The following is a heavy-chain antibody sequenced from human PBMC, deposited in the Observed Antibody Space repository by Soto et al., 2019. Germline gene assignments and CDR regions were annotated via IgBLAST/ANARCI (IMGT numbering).Heavy chain of an antibody. CDR3: ARGAPMGY. V-gene: IGHV4-34*01. CDR2: INHSGST. Sequence: QVQLQQWGAGLLKPSETRSLTCAVYGGSFSGYYWSWIRQPPGKGLEWIGEINHSGSTNYNPSLKSRVTISVDTSKNQFSQKLSSVTAADTALSYCARGAPMGYWGQGTLVTVSS. CDR1: GGSFSGYY. J-gene: IGHJ4*02.